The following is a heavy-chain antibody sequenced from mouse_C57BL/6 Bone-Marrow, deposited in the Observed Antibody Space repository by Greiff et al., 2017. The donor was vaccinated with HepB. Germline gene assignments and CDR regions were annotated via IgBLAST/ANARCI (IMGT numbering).Heavy chain of an antibody. CDR1: GYIFTSYG. D-gene: IGHD1-1*01. J-gene: IGHJ2*01. V-gene: IGHV1-81*01. Sequence: VQRVESGAELARPGASVKLSCKASGYIFTSYGISWVKQRTGQGLEWIGEIYPRSGNTYYNEKFKGKATLTADKSSSTAYMELRSLTSEDSAVYFWAAVLLPLFDYWGQGTTLTVSS. CDR2: IYPRSGNT. CDR3: AAVLLPLFDY.